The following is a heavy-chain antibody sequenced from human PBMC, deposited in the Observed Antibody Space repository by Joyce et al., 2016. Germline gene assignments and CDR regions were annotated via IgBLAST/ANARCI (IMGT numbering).Heavy chain of an antibody. CDR3: AKILTATYSSGWFLDY. Sequence: QVQLVESGGGVVQPGRSLRLSCAASGLTLSNYGVHWVRQAPGKGVEWGAVISYDGIYKYYADSVKGLFTISRDNSKNTVFLEMNSLRTEDTAVYYCAKILTATYSSGWFLDYWGQGTLVTVSS. V-gene: IGHV3-30*18. D-gene: IGHD6-25*01. J-gene: IGHJ4*02. CDR2: ISYDGIYK. CDR1: GLTLSNYG.